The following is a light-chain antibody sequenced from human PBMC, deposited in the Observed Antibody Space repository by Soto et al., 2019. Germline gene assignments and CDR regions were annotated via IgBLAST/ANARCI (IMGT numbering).Light chain of an antibody. CDR2: GAS. Sequence: EIVMTQSPATLSVSPGEGATLSCRASQSVSNNLAWYQQQPGQAPRLLIYGASTRAFGIPARFSGSGSGTDFTLTIRSLQSEDFAVYYCQHYNDWPSFTFGPGTRVDIK. CDR3: QHYNDWPSFT. J-gene: IGKJ3*01. CDR1: QSVSNN. V-gene: IGKV3-15*01.